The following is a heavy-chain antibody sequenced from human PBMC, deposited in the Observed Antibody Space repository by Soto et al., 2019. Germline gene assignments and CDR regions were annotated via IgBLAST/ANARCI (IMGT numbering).Heavy chain of an antibody. V-gene: IGHV4-59*01. CDR3: ARAYYDASGYGLDP. CDR2: IYYSDSI. J-gene: IGHJ5*02. CDR1: GGSISSGY. Sequence: QVQLQESGPGLVKPSETLSLTCTVSGGSISSGYWSWIRQPPGKGLEWIGYIYYSDSINYNPSLKSRVIISVDTSKNQFSLSLISVTAADTAVYYCARAYYDASGYGLDPWGQGTLVTVSS. D-gene: IGHD3-22*01.